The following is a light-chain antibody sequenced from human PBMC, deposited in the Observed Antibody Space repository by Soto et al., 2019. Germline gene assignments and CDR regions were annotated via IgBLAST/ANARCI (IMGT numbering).Light chain of an antibody. J-gene: IGKJ1*01. CDR3: QQHGSSSWT. CDR1: QSVSSTY. V-gene: IGKV3-20*01. CDR2: GAS. Sequence: EILLTQSPGTLSLSPGERATLSCRASQSVSSTYLAWYQQKPGQAPRLLIYGASSRATGIPDRFSGSGSGTDFTLTISRLEPEDFAVYYCQQHGSSSWTFGQGTKVDIK.